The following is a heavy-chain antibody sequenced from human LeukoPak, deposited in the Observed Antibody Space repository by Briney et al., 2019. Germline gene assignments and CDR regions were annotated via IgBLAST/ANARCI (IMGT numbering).Heavy chain of an antibody. Sequence: GASVKVSCKASGYTFTSYGISWVRQAPGQGLEWMGWISAYNGNTNYAQKLQGRVTMTTDTSTSTAYMELRSLRSDDTAVYYCARGPSGLAAAGKQNWFDPWGQGTLVTVSS. V-gene: IGHV1-18*01. D-gene: IGHD6-13*01. CDR2: ISAYNGNT. CDR1: GYTFTSYG. CDR3: ARGPSGLAAAGKQNWFDP. J-gene: IGHJ5*02.